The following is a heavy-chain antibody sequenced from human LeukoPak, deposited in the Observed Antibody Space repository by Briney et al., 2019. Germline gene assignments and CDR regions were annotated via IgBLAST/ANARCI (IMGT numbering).Heavy chain of an antibody. CDR3: ARVSYYDSSGSFDY. D-gene: IGHD3-22*01. CDR1: GYSISSGYY. J-gene: IGHJ4*02. V-gene: IGHV4-38-2*02. Sequence: KPSETLSLTCIVSGYSISSGYYWGWIRQPPGKVLEWIGSIYHSGSTYYNPSLKSRVTISVDTSKNQFSLKLSAVTAADTAVYYCARVSYYDSSGSFDYWGQGTLVTVSS. CDR2: IYHSGST.